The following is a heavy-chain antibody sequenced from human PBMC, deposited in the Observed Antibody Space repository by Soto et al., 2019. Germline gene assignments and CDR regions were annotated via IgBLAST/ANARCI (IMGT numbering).Heavy chain of an antibody. J-gene: IGHJ3*02. Sequence: ASVNVSCRASGGTFSSYTISWVRQAPGQGLEWMGRIIPILGIANYAQKFQGRVTITADKSTSTAYMELSSLRSEDTAVYYCARVQRRLGYCSGGSCYRDDAFDIWGQGTMVTVSS. CDR2: IIPILGIA. CDR1: GGTFSSYT. D-gene: IGHD2-15*01. CDR3: ARVQRRLGYCSGGSCYRDDAFDI. V-gene: IGHV1-69*02.